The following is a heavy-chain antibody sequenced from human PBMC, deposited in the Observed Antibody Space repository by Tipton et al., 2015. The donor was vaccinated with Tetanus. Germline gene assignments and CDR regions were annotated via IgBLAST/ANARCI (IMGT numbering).Heavy chain of an antibody. Sequence: TLSLTCTVSGGSINNGGYYWSWIRQHPGKGLEWIGYIFYSGSTNYNPSLKSRVTISIDTSKNQLSLKLSSVTAADTAVYYCARRAGTSRFDYWGQGTLVTVSS. V-gene: IGHV4-61*08. CDR1: GGSINNGGYY. J-gene: IGHJ4*02. CDR2: IFYSGST. D-gene: IGHD1-7*01. CDR3: ARRAGTSRFDY.